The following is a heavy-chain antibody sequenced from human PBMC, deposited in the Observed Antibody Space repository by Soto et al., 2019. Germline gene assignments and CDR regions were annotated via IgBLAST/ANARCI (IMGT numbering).Heavy chain of an antibody. Sequence: GGSLRLSCAASGFTFSSYGMHWVRQAPGKGLEWVAVISYDGSNKYYADSVKGRFTISRDNSKNTLYLQMNSLRAEDTAVYYCAKVRAAFDLILCCYGMDGWGKGTRVTAS. D-gene: IGHD3-3*01. CDR1: GFTFSSYG. CDR3: AKVRAAFDLILCCYGMDG. CDR2: ISYDGSNK. V-gene: IGHV3-30*18. J-gene: IGHJ6*04.